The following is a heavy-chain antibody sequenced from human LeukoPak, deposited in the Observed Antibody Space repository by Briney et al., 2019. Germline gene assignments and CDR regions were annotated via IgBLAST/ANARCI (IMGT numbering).Heavy chain of an antibody. Sequence: GGPLRLSCAASGFTFSSYSMNWVRQAPGKGLEWVSSISSSSSYIYYADSVKGRFTISRDNAKNSLYLQMNSLRAEDTAVYYCARGDDLYTFDPWGQGTLVTVSS. V-gene: IGHV3-21*01. CDR3: ARGDDLYTFDP. CDR2: ISSSSSYI. CDR1: GFTFSSYS. J-gene: IGHJ5*02. D-gene: IGHD2-2*02.